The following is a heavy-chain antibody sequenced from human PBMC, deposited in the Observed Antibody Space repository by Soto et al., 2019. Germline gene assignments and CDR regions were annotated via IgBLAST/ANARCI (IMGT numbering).Heavy chain of an antibody. D-gene: IGHD5-12*01. Sequence: SETLSLTCTISGGSISSYYWSWIRQTPGKGLEWIGYVYFSGITNYNPSLKSRVLISIDTSRNQFSLKLNSVTAADTAVYYCTRDLDIGNRGYGQSNVWGQGKKATVYS. CDR3: TRDLDIGNRGYGQSNV. V-gene: IGHV4-59*01. J-gene: IGHJ3*01. CDR1: GGSISSYY. CDR2: VYFSGIT.